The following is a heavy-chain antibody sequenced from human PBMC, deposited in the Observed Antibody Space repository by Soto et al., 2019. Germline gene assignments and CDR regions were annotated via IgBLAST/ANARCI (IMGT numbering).Heavy chain of an antibody. J-gene: IGHJ5*02. CDR2: IYYSGST. D-gene: IGHD1-7*01. CDR3: ARVRYNWNYAHAWFDP. Sequence: SETLSLTCTVSGVSISSGDYYWSWIRQPPGKGLEWIGYIYYSGSTYYNPSLKSRVTISVDTSKNQFSLKLSSVTAADTAVYYCARVRYNWNYAHAWFDPWGQGTLVTVSS. CDR1: GVSISSGDYY. V-gene: IGHV4-30-4*01.